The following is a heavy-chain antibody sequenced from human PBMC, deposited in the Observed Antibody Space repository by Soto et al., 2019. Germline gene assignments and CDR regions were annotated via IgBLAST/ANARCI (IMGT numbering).Heavy chain of an antibody. CDR1: GFTFSSYA. V-gene: IGHV3-30-3*01. D-gene: IGHD5-12*01. J-gene: IGHJ4*02. CDR3: ARTRGYSDYDLDY. CDR2: ISYDGSNK. Sequence: QVQLVESGGGVVQPGRSLRLSCAASGFTFSSYAMHWVRQAPGKGLEWVAVISYDGSNKYYADSVKGRFTISRDSSENTLSLQMNSLRVDDTAVYYCARTRGYSDYDLDYWGQGTLVTVSS.